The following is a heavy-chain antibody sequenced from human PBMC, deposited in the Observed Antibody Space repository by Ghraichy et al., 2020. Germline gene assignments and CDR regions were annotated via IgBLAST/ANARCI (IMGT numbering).Heavy chain of an antibody. V-gene: IGHV5-51*01. CDR2: IYPGDSDT. J-gene: IGHJ4*02. D-gene: IGHD3-22*01. CDR1: GYSFTSYW. CDR3: ARQRNYYDSSGYYFGYFDY. Sequence: GESLNISCKGSGYSFTSYWIGWVRQMPGKGLEWMGIIYPGDSDTRYSPSFQGQVTISADKSISTAYLQWSSLKASDTAMYYCARQRNYYDSSGYYFGYFDYWGQGTLVTVSS.